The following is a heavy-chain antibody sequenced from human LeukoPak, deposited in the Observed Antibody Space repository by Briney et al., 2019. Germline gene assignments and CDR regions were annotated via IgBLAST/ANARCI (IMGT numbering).Heavy chain of an antibody. CDR3: AKATCSGANCFSNSRDAFDM. Sequence: GGSLRLSCAASGFTFSSYGMHWVRQAPGKGLEWVAFIRYDGSNKYYADSVKGRFTISRDNSKNTLYLQMNSLRAEDTAVYYCAKATCSGANCFSNSRDAFDMWGQGTMVTVSS. CDR1: GFTFSSYG. CDR2: IRYDGSNK. V-gene: IGHV3-30*02. J-gene: IGHJ3*02. D-gene: IGHD2-15*01.